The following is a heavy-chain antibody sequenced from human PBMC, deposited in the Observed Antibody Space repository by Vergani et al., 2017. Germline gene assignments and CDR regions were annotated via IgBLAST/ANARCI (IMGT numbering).Heavy chain of an antibody. CDR3: ARGSRDGYNWGRLRYYFDY. J-gene: IGHJ4*02. Sequence: QVQLVQSGAEVKKPGASVKVSCKASGYTFTSYYMHWVRQAPGQGLEWMGIINPSGGSTSYAQKFQGRVTMTRDTSTSTVYMELNSLRSEDTAGYYCARGSRDGYNWGRLRYYFDYWGQGTLVTVSS. CDR2: INPSGGST. V-gene: IGHV1-46*03. D-gene: IGHD5-24*01. CDR1: GYTFTSYY.